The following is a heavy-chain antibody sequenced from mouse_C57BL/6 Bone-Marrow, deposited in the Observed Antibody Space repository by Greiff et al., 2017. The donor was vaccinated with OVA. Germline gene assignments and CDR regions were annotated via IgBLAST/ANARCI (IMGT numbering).Heavy chain of an antibody. CDR3: ARPGTAGYYFDY. Sequence: EVKVVESGGGLVKPGGSLKLSCAASGFTFSDYGMHWVRQAPEKGLEWVAYISSGSSTIYYADTVKGRFTISRDNAKKTLFLQMTSLRSEDTAMYYCARPGTAGYYFDYWGQGTTLTVSS. V-gene: IGHV5-17*01. CDR2: ISSGSSTI. J-gene: IGHJ2*01. CDR1: GFTFSDYG. D-gene: IGHD4-1*01.